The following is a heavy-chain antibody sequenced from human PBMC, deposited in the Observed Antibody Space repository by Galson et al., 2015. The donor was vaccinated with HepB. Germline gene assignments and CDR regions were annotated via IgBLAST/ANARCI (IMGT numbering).Heavy chain of an antibody. V-gene: IGHV4-59*01. J-gene: IGHJ4*02. D-gene: IGHD5-12*01. CDR1: GGSISSYY. Sequence: QVQLQESGPGLVKPSETLSLTCTVSGGSISSYYWSWIRQPPGKGLEWIGYIYYSGSTNYNPSLKSRVTISVDTSKNQFSLKLSSVTAADTAVYYCARWYRGSSADYWGQGTLVTVSS. CDR3: ARWYRGSSADY. CDR2: IYYSGST.